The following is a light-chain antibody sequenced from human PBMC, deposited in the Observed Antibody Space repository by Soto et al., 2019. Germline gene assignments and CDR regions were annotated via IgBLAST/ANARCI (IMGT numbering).Light chain of an antibody. CDR3: QQNNSYPLT. J-gene: IGKJ4*01. CDR1: QRISRR. CDR2: EAY. V-gene: IGKV1-5*03. Sequence: DIQMTQSPSTLSASVGDRVTITCRASQRISRRLAWYQQQPGKANKLLIYEAYRFENEVTSTFSGRGSGTEFTLTISSMHPGDFATYYCQQNNSYPLTFGGGTRVEIK.